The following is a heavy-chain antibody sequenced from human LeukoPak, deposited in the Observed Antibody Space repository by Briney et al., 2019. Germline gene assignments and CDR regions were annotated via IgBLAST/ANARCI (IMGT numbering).Heavy chain of an antibody. CDR3: AREVGGDGHFDY. D-gene: IGHD1-26*01. J-gene: IGHJ4*02. Sequence: PSETLSLTCAVSGGSISSYYWMWIRQPPGKGLEWIGYIHSSGSTNYNPSLKSRVTMSVDTSKNQSSLNLSSVTAADTAVYYCAREVGGDGHFDYWGQGTLVTVSS. V-gene: IGHV4-59*01. CDR1: GGSISSYY. CDR2: IHSSGST.